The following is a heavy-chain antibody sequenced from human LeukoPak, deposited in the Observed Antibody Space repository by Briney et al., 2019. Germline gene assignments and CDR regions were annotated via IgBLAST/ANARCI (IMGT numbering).Heavy chain of an antibody. CDR2: IWYDGSNK. J-gene: IGHJ6*02. V-gene: IGHV3-33*08. CDR1: GFTFSSYS. D-gene: IGHD3-22*01. Sequence: GGSLRLSCAASGFTFSSYSMNWVRQAPGKGLEWVAVIWYDGSNKYYADSVKGRFTISRDNSKNTLYLQMNSLRAEDTAVYYCASLSDSSGYKAYYGMDVWGQGTTVTVSS. CDR3: ASLSDSSGYKAYYGMDV.